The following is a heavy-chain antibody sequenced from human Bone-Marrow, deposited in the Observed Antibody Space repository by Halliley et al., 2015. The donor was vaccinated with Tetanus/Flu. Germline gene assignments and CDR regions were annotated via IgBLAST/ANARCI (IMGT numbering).Heavy chain of an antibody. CDR3: ARDRKVPRRDARWFDP. Sequence: FTISRDNAKNSLYLQMNSLRAEDTAVYYCARDRKVPRRDARWFDPWGQGTLVTASS. J-gene: IGHJ5*02. V-gene: IGHV3-7*04. D-gene: IGHD1-1*01.